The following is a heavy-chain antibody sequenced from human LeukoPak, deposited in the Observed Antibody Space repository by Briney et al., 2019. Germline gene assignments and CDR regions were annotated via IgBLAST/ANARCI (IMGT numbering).Heavy chain of an antibody. Sequence: GGSLRLSCAASGFTFTSYAMSWVRQAPGKGLEWVSATSGSGGSTYSSDSVKGRFTISRDNSKSTLYLQMNSLRAEDTAVYYCAKGRFYDFWSGYSLLGFWGQGTLVTASS. CDR3: AKGRFYDFWSGYSLLGF. D-gene: IGHD3-3*01. CDR1: GFTFTSYA. V-gene: IGHV3-23*01. CDR2: TSGSGGST. J-gene: IGHJ4*02.